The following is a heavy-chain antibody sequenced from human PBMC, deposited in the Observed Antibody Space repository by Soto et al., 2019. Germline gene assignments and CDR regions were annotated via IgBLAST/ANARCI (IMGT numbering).Heavy chain of an antibody. Sequence: GGSLRLCWAAAGFTCSSYARHWVRQAPGKGLEWVAVISYDGSNKYYADSVKGRFTISRDNSKNTLYLQMNSLRAEDTAVYYCARDQNGGYSYGYPIDYWGQGTLVTVSS. CDR1: GFTCSSYA. V-gene: IGHV3-30*04. J-gene: IGHJ4*02. D-gene: IGHD5-18*01. CDR3: ARDQNGGYSYGYPIDY. CDR2: ISYDGSNK.